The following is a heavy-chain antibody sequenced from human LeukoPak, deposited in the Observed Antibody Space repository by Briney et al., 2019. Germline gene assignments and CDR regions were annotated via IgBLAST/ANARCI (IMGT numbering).Heavy chain of an antibody. Sequence: PGGSLRLSCEGSGFTFSNYWMGWVRQAPGKGLQWVANIKTDGSEKYYVDSVKGRFTISRDNAKNSLYLQMNSLRAEDTAVYYCAKDIAAAGTGWYFDLWGRGTLVTVSS. CDR3: AKDIAAAGTGWYFDL. CDR1: GFTFSNYW. CDR2: IKTDGSEK. V-gene: IGHV3-7*01. J-gene: IGHJ2*01. D-gene: IGHD6-13*01.